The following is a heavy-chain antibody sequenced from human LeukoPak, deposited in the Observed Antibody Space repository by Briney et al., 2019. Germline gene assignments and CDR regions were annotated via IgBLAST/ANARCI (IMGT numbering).Heavy chain of an antibody. CDR3: ARGKGDILAGYSPSHFEY. Sequence: GGSLRLSCAASGFTFSDYYMTWIRQAPGRGLEWISYISSSGTTKYNSDSERGRFTISRDKDKHSLYLQMNSLRVEDTAIYYCARGKGDILAGYSPSHFEYRGQGTLVTDYS. V-gene: IGHV3-11*04. D-gene: IGHD3-9*01. CDR2: ISSSGTTK. CDR1: GFTFSDYY. J-gene: IGHJ4*02.